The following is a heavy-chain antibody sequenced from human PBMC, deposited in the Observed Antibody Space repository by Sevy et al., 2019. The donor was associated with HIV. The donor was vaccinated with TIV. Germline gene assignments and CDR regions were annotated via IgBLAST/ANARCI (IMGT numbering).Heavy chain of an antibody. D-gene: IGHD3-3*01. Sequence: ASVKVSCKASGYTFRSYGINWVRQAPGQGPEWMGWINGYNGNTKFAQRVQDRVTMTTDSSTSTAYMELRSLRSDDTAKYYCAREGMLIRGMVISRNHYYSGMDVWGQGTTVTVSS. CDR3: AREGMLIRGMVISRNHYYSGMDV. J-gene: IGHJ6*02. CDR1: GYTFRSYG. CDR2: INGYNGNT. V-gene: IGHV1-18*01.